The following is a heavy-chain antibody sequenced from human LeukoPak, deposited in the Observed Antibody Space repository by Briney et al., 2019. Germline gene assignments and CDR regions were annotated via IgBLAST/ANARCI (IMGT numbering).Heavy chain of an antibody. Sequence: SETLSLTCTVSGGSISNYYWSWSRQPPGTGLEWIGYIYYSGSTNYNPSLKSRVTISVDTSKNQFSLKLSSVTAADTAVYYCARDTGTILRDNWFDPWGQGTLVTVSS. CDR1: GGSISNYY. CDR3: ARDTGTILRDNWFDP. CDR2: IYYSGST. J-gene: IGHJ5*02. D-gene: IGHD1-7*01. V-gene: IGHV4-59*01.